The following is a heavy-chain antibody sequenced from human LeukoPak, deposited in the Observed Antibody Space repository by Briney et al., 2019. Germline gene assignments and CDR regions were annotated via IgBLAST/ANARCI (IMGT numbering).Heavy chain of an antibody. V-gene: IGHV5-51*01. CDR3: ARTTTYSSGWYGAY. CDR2: IYGGGSET. Sequence: GESLKISCKGSGYRYSDYWIGWVRQMPGKGLEWMGIIYGGGSETRYSPSLRGQVTISADKSINTAYLQWSSLKASDTAMYYCARTTTYSSGWYGAYWGQGTLVTVSS. CDR1: GYRYSDYW. J-gene: IGHJ4*02. D-gene: IGHD6-19*01.